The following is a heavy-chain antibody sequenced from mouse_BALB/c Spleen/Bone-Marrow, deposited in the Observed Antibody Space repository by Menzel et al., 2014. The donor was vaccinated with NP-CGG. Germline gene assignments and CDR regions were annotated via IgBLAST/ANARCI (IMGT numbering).Heavy chain of an antibody. D-gene: IGHD2-14*01. CDR1: EYEFPSHD. V-gene: IGHV5-2*01. CDR2: INSDGGST. CDR3: ARHNYRYDDYAMDY. Sequence: EVKLMESGGGLVQPGESLKLSCESNEYEFPSHDMSWVRKTPEKRLELVAAINSDGGSTYYPDTMERRFIISRDNTKKTLYLQMSSLRSEDTALYYCARHNYRYDDYAMDYWGQGTPVTVSS. J-gene: IGHJ4*01.